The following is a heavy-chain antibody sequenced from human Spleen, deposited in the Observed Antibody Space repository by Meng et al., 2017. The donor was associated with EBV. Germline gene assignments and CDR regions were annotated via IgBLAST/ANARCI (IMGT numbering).Heavy chain of an antibody. Sequence: QVQLVQAGGEVKKPGSSVKVSCKVSGDTFGYYTISWVRQAPGQGPEWMGGIIPSYGTTSYAQKFQGRVTISADESTTTAYMELRSLTLDDTAVYYCARESPDRSTDPWGQGTLVTVSS. J-gene: IGHJ5*02. CDR3: ARESPDRSTDP. CDR2: IIPSYGTT. CDR1: GDTFGYYT. V-gene: IGHV1-69*01.